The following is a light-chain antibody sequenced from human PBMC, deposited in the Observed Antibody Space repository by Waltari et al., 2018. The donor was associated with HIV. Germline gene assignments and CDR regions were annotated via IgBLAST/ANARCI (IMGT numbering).Light chain of an antibody. Sequence: QSALTQPPSASGSPGQSVTISCTGTSSDIGDFVSWYQQHSGKAPKLMIYEVTKRPSGVPCRFSGSTSGSTASLAVSGLQADEEADYYCASYTGSKTPYGAFGEGTKLTVL. J-gene: IGLJ3*02. CDR2: EVT. V-gene: IGLV2-8*01. CDR1: SSDIGDF. CDR3: ASYTGSKTPYGA.